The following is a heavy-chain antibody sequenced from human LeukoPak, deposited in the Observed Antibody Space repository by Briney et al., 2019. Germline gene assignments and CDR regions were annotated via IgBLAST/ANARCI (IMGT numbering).Heavy chain of an antibody. CDR3: ARDTSLSGYSSSWPFDY. V-gene: IGHV3-21*01. D-gene: IGHD6-13*01. J-gene: IGHJ4*02. CDR2: ISSSSSYI. CDR1: GFTFSSYA. Sequence: GGSLRLSCAASGFTFSSYAMSWVRQAPGKGLEWVSSISSSSSYIYYVDSVKGRFTISRDNAKNSLYLQMNSLRAEDTAVYYCARDTSLSGYSSSWPFDYWGQGTLVTVSS.